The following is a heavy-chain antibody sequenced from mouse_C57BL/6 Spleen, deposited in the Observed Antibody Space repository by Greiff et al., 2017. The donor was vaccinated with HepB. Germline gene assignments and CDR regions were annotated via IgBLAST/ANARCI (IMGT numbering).Heavy chain of an antibody. J-gene: IGHJ1*03. V-gene: IGHV1-26*01. D-gene: IGHD2-4*01. Sequence: EVQLQQSGPELVKPGASVKISCKASGYTFTDYYMNWVKQSHGKSLEWIGDINPNNGGTSYNQKFKGKATLTVDNSSSTAYMELRSLTSEDSAVYYCARCHYDYDGYFDVWGTGTTVTVSS. CDR3: ARCHYDYDGYFDV. CDR1: GYTFTDYY. CDR2: INPNNGGT.